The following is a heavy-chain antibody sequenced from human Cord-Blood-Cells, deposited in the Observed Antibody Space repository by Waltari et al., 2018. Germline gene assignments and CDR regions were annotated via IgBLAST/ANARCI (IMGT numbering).Heavy chain of an antibody. J-gene: IGHJ3*02. V-gene: IGHV3-7*01. Sequence: EVQLVESGGGLVQPGRSRRLSCAASGFTLSSDWMSWVRQAPGKGLEWVANIKQDGSEKYYVDSVKGRFTISRDNAKNSLYLQMNSLRAEDTAVYYCARGALGYCSGGSCYSGAFDIWGQGTMVTVSS. D-gene: IGHD2-15*01. CDR3: ARGALGYCSGGSCYSGAFDI. CDR2: IKQDGSEK. CDR1: GFTLSSDW.